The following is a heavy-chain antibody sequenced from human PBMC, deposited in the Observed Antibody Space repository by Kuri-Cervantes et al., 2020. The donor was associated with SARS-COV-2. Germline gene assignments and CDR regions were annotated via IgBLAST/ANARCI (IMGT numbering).Heavy chain of an antibody. CDR3: ARGRGGYGLMVYAIHYFDY. CDR2: INHGGST. CDR1: GGSFSGYY. V-gene: IGHV4-34*01. Sequence: SETLSLTCAVYGGSFSGYYWSWIRQPPGKGLEWIGEINHGGSTNYNPSLKSRVTISVDTSKNQFSLKLNSVTAADTAVYYCARGRGGYGLMVYAIHYFDYWGQGTLVTVSS. J-gene: IGHJ4*02. D-gene: IGHD2-8*01.